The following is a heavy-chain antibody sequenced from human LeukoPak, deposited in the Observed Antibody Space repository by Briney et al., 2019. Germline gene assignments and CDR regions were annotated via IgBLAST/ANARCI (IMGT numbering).Heavy chain of an antibody. V-gene: IGHV3-20*04. J-gene: IGHJ4*02. CDR2: INWNGGST. D-gene: IGHD6-6*01. CDR3: ARGSSIASRHPFDY. Sequence: GGSLRLSCAASGFTFDDYGMSWVRQAPGKGLEWVSGINWNGGSTGYADSVKGRFTISRDNAKNSLYLQMNSLRAEDTALYYRARGSSIASRHPFDYWGQGTLVTVSS. CDR1: GFTFDDYG.